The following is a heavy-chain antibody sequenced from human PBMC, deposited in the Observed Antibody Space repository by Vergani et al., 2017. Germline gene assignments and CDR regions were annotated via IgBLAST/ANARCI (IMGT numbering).Heavy chain of an antibody. CDR2: IYHSGST. Sequence: QVQLQESGPGLVKPSQTLSLTCSVSGDSISSGVYYWNWIRQPPGKGLEWIGEIYHSGSTNYNPSLKSRVTISVDKSKNQFSLRLTSVTAADSAIYYCAGDTHSWQRADRWGQGLLVSVSS. D-gene: IGHD6-13*01. J-gene: IGHJ5*02. CDR1: GDSISSGVYY. CDR3: AGDTHSWQRADR. V-gene: IGHV4-61*08.